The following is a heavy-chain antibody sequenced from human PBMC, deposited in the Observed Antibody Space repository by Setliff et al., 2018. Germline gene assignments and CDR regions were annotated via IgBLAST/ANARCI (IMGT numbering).Heavy chain of an antibody. CDR1: GDSISSGSYY. Sequence: SETLSLTCTVSGDSISSGSYYWTWIRQPAGKGLEWIGHFHTGGSTNYNRSLRSRVSISVDTSKNQFSLKLSSVTAADTATCYCARAGPTVTFFRVLVVSWWDPWGQGSLVTVS. J-gene: IGHJ5*02. CDR2: FHTGGST. CDR3: ARAGPTVTFFRVLVVSWWDP. D-gene: IGHD3-3*01. V-gene: IGHV4-61*09.